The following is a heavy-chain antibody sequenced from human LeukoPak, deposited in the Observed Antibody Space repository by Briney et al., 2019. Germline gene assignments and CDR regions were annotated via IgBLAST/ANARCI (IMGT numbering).Heavy chain of an antibody. D-gene: IGHD3-22*01. J-gene: IGHJ4*02. CDR1: GFRFDDYA. CDR3: TKDYYYDNSAYYHFDS. CDR2: ISWNSGSV. V-gene: IGHV3-9*01. Sequence: PGRSLRLSCAASGFRFDDYAMHWVRQAPGKGLEWVSGISWNSGSVDYADSVKGRFTISRDNAKSSLYLQMNSLRAEDTALYYCTKDYYYDNSAYYHFDSWGQGTLVTVSS.